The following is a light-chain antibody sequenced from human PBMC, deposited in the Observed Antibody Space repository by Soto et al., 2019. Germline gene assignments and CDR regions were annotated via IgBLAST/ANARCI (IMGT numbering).Light chain of an antibody. CDR3: QHRSNGLFT. CDR1: QSVSSY. CDR2: GAS. V-gene: IGKV3-11*01. Sequence: EIVMTQSPATLSLSPGERATLSCRASQSVSSYLAWYQQKPCQAARLLIYGASNRASGIPARFSGSGSETDFTLTIIGLGPEVFAVYFCQHRSNGLFTFGQGTRL. J-gene: IGKJ5*01.